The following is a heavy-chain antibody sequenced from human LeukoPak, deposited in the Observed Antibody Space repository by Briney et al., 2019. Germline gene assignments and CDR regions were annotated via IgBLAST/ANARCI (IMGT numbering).Heavy chain of an antibody. CDR3: ARDLPDYDSRRTPRHFHY. D-gene: IGHD3-22*01. Sequence: SESLSLTCTVSGGSISSYYWSWIRQPAGKGLEWIGRIYTSGSTNYNPSLKSRVTMSVDTSKNQFSLKMSSVTAADTAVYYCARDLPDYDSRRTPRHFHYWRQGTLVTVSS. CDR1: GGSISSYY. V-gene: IGHV4-4*07. J-gene: IGHJ4*02. CDR2: IYTSGST.